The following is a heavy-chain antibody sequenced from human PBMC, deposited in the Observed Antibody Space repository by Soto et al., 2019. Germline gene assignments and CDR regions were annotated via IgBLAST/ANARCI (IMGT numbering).Heavy chain of an antibody. V-gene: IGHV3-15*01. D-gene: IGHD3-16*01. Sequence: EVQLVESGGGLVKPGGSLRLSCAASGFTFTDAWMSWVRQTPGKGLEWVGRIISKTDGETTDYPAPVKGRFTISRDDSKNTLYLEIKSLESEETCGYYCTTIWGGGFQYWGQGTLVTVS. CDR3: TTIWGGGFQY. CDR2: IISKTDGETT. CDR1: GFTFTDAW. J-gene: IGHJ4*02.